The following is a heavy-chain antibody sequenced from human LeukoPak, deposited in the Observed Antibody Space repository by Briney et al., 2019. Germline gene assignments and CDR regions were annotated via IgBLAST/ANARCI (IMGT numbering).Heavy chain of an antibody. V-gene: IGHV3-30*18. D-gene: IGHD6-13*01. CDR2: ISEDGINK. CDR1: GFTLSNYG. CDR3: AKDRETTASGTFDY. J-gene: IGHJ4*02. Sequence: PGGSLRLSCAASGFTLSNYGMHCVRQAPGKGLEWVAGISEDGINKYYADSVKARLTISRDNSNNTLFLQMNNLRADDTAVYYCAKDRETTASGTFDYWGQGALVTVSS.